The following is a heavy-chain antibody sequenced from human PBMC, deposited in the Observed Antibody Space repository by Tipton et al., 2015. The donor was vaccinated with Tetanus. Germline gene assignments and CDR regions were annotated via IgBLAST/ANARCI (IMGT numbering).Heavy chain of an antibody. CDR1: GYTFTSYD. Sequence: QVQLVQSGAEVKKPGASVKVSCKTSGYTFTSYDINWVRQATGQGLEWMGWIDPKSGDTDFAQKFQGRVTMTRDSSISTVYMERRRRRSDDAAVYYCARDAGPAGGGSFDYWGQGTLVTVAS. CDR3: ARDAGPAGGGSFDY. V-gene: IGHV1-2*02. J-gene: IGHJ4*02. CDR2: IDPKSGDT. D-gene: IGHD3-10*01.